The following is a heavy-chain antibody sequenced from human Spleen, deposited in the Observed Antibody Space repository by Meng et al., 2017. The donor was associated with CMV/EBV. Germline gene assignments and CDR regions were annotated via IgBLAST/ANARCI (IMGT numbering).Heavy chain of an antibody. V-gene: IGHV5-51*01. D-gene: IGHD4-11*01. CDR1: GYIFTNYW. Sequence: MSCKGSGYIFTNYWIGWVRQMPGKGLEWMGIIYPADSDLRYSPSFQGQVTISADKSINTAYLQWSSLRASDTAMYYCAISLYSNYWDYWGRGTLVTVSS. CDR3: AISLYSNYWDY. J-gene: IGHJ4*02. CDR2: IYPADSDL.